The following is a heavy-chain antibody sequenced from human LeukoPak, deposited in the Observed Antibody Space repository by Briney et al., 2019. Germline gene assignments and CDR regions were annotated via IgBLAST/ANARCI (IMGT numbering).Heavy chain of an antibody. CDR3: ARVYSSGWANDY. Sequence: GGSLRLSCAASGFTLSSYAMSWVRQAPGKGLEWVSAISGSGGSTYYADSVKGRFTISRDNAKSSVYLQMNSLRAEDTAVYYCARVYSSGWANDYWGQGTLVTVSS. CDR2: ISGSGGST. CDR1: GFTLSSYA. J-gene: IGHJ4*02. V-gene: IGHV3-23*01. D-gene: IGHD6-19*01.